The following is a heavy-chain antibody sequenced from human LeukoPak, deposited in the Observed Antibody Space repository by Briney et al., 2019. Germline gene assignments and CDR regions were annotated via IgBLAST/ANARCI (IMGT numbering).Heavy chain of an antibody. Sequence: ASVKVSCKASGYTFTGYYMHWVRQAPGQGLEWVGWVNPNSGATNYAQKFQGRVTMTRDTSISTTYMELSRLRSDDTAVYYCARDLSPYEKFDYWGQGTLVTVSS. D-gene: IGHD3-16*01. CDR1: GYTFTGYY. J-gene: IGHJ4*02. CDR2: VNPNSGAT. CDR3: ARDLSPYEKFDY. V-gene: IGHV1-2*02.